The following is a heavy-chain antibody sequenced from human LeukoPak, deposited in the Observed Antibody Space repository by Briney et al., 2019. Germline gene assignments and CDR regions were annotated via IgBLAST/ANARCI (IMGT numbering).Heavy chain of an antibody. CDR3: AREPHDIDYYYGMDV. CDR1: VGTLSSYT. CDR2: IIPILGIA. J-gene: IGHJ6*02. D-gene: IGHD3-9*01. V-gene: IGHV1-69*04. Sequence: SVQGSSKASVGTLSSYTISWVRQAPGQGLDWMARIIPILGIANYAQKFQGRVTITADKSTSTAYMELSSLRSEDTAVYYCAREPHDIDYYYGMDVWGQGTTVTVSS.